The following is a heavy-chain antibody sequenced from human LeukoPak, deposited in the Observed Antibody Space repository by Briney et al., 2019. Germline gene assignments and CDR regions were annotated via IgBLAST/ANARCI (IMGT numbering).Heavy chain of an antibody. J-gene: IGHJ4*02. CDR3: AKGIAAVRLSFDY. D-gene: IGHD6-13*01. CDR1: GFPFSSYA. CDR2: VSGSGGST. Sequence: GGSLRLSCAASGFPFSSYALSWVRQAPGKGLEWVSGVSGSGGSTYYADSVKGRFTISRDNSKNTVYLQMNSLRAEDTALYYCAKGIAAVRLSFDYWGQGTLVTVSS. V-gene: IGHV3-23*01.